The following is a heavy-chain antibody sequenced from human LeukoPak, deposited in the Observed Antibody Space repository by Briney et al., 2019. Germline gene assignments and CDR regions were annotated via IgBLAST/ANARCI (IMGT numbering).Heavy chain of an antibody. CDR2: INPNSGDT. Sequence: GASVKVSCKASGYTFTVYHMHWVRQAPGQGLEWMGRINPNSGDTNSAQKFHGRVAMTRDTSISTAFMELTRLRSDDTAMYYCARDYCSSTSCLFDYWGQGTLVTVSS. V-gene: IGHV1-2*06. CDR3: ARDYCSSTSCLFDY. CDR1: GYTFTVYH. J-gene: IGHJ4*02. D-gene: IGHD2-2*01.